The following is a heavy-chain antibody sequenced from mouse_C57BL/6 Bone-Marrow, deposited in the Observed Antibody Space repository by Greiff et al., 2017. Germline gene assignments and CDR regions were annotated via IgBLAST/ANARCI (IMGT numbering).Heavy chain of an antibody. V-gene: IGHV1-62-2*01. CDR3: AREYVMDY. CDR1: GYTFTEYT. J-gene: IGHJ4*01. D-gene: IGHD5-1*01. CDR2: FYPGGGSI. Sequence: VQLLQSGAELVKPGASVKLSCTASGYTFTEYTIHWVKQRSGQGLEWIGWFYPGGGSIKYDEKFKGKATLTADKSSSTVYMALSRLTSEDSAVXFCAREYVMDYWGQGTSVTVSS.